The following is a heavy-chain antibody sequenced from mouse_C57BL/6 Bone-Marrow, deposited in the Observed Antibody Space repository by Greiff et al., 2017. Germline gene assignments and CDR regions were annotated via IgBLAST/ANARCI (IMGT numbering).Heavy chain of an antibody. Sequence: QVQLQQSGAELARPGASVKLSCKASGYTFTSYGISWVKQRTGQGLEWIGEIYPRSGNTYYNEKFKGKATLTAEKSSSQAYMELRSLTSDDSAVYFCARRITTVVATTHYYAMDYWGQGTSVTVSS. CDR1: GYTFTSYG. CDR2: IYPRSGNT. D-gene: IGHD1-1*01. V-gene: IGHV1-81*01. J-gene: IGHJ4*01. CDR3: ARRITTVVATTHYYAMDY.